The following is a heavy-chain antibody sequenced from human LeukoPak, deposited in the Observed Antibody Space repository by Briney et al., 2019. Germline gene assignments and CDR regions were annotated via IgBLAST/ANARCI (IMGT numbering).Heavy chain of an antibody. V-gene: IGHV4-59*08. Sequence: SETLSLTCTVSGASLSHYYWSWIRQSPGKGLEWIGWIYYNGNTRYNPSLMSRVTISLDTSKNQFSLKLDSVTAADTAIYYCARRYTSGTFPLDYWGRGTLATVSS. J-gene: IGHJ4*02. CDR2: IYYNGNT. CDR3: ARRYTSGTFPLDY. CDR1: GASLSHYY. D-gene: IGHD3-10*01.